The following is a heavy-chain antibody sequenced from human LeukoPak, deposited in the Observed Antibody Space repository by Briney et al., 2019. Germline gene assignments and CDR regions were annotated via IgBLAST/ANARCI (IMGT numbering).Heavy chain of an antibody. V-gene: IGHV3-13*01. CDR1: GFTLSSYD. J-gene: IGHJ6*02. Sequence: GGSLRLSCAASGFTLSSYDMHWVRHATGKGLEWVSAIGTAGDTYYPGSVKGRFTISRENAKNSLYLQTNSLRAGDTAVYYCASTNGEHEGLDVWGQGTTVTVSS. CDR3: ASTNGEHEGLDV. CDR2: IGTAGDT. D-gene: IGHD4-17*01.